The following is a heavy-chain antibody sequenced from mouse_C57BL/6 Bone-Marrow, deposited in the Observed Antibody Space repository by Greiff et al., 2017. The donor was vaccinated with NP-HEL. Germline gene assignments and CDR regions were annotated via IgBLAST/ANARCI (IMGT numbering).Heavy chain of an antibody. D-gene: IGHD1-1*01. Sequence: EVQLVESGGGLVQPKGSLKLSCAASGFTFNTYAMHWVRQAPGKGLEWVARIRSKSSNYATYYADSVKDRFTISRDDSQSMLYLQMNNLKTEDTAMYYCVRGERYGSSYPFAYWGQGTLVTVSA. J-gene: IGHJ3*01. CDR3: VRGERYGSSYPFAY. CDR2: IRSKSSNYAT. V-gene: IGHV10-3*01. CDR1: GFTFNTYA.